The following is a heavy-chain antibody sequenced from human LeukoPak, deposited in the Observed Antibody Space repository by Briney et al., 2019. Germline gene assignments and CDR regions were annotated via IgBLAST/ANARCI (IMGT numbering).Heavy chain of an antibody. Sequence: SETLSLTCTVSGGPISSYYWSWIRQPAGKGLEWIGRIYTSGSTNYNPSLKSRVTISVDTSKNQFSLKLSSVTAADTAVYYCASSHSSGWYGNDAFDIWGQGTMVTVSS. V-gene: IGHV4-4*07. CDR1: GGPISSYY. CDR3: ASSHSSGWYGNDAFDI. CDR2: IYTSGST. J-gene: IGHJ3*02. D-gene: IGHD6-19*01.